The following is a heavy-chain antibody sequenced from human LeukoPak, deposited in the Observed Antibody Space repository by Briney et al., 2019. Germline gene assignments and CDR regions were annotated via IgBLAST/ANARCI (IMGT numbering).Heavy chain of an antibody. Sequence: GGSLRLSCAASGFTFSSYWMHWVRQAPGKGLVWVSRINSDGSIRNYVDSVKGRFTISRDNGKNTLYLEMSSLRAEDTAVYYCARXPSGWGSLDYWGQGTLVTVSS. D-gene: IGHD7-27*01. CDR2: INSDGSIR. CDR3: ARXPSGWGSLDY. V-gene: IGHV3-74*01. CDR1: GFTFSSYW. J-gene: IGHJ4*02.